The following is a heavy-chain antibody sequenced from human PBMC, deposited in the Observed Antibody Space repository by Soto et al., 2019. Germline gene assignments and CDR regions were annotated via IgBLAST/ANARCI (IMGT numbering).Heavy chain of an antibody. CDR1: GYTFATYY. CDR2: IDRNNGGT. Sequence: ASVTVSCKACGYTFATYYSHWVRQPPAQGLEWMGWIDRNNGGTNYAQKFHGRLTITKQTSISTAYMEMTSLRADDTAIYYCASELTSARCGDNHGFDAWGPGNGVT. D-gene: IGHD2-21*01. V-gene: IGHV1-2*02. CDR3: ASELTSARCGDNHGFDA. J-gene: IGHJ4*01.